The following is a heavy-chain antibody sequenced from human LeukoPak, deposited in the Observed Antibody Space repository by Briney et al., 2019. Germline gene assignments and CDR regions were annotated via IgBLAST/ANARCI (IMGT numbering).Heavy chain of an antibody. CDR2: IWYDGSNK. CDR1: GFTFSTYG. CDR3: ARDQGCTSTNCYSLFFHY. J-gene: IGHJ4*02. Sequence: GGSLRLSCAASGFTFSTYGMHWVRQAPGKGLEWVALIWYDGSNKYYADSVKGRFTISRDNSKNTLYLQMNSLRAEDTAVYYCARDQGCTSTNCYSLFFHYWGQGTLVTVSS. D-gene: IGHD2-2*01. V-gene: IGHV3-33*08.